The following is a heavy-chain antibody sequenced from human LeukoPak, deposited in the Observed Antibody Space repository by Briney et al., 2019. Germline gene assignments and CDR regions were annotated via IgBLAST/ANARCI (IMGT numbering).Heavy chain of an antibody. D-gene: IGHD5-24*01. CDR1: GFVFSTYA. CDR2: INGNGDYT. CDR3: ARDLFSGAEMATLDY. Sequence: GGSLRPSCAASGFVFSTYAIHWVRHVPGKGLEYVSGINGNGDYTDYANSVKGRFTISRDNFKNTVYLQMGSLRAEDMAVYYCARDLFSGAEMATLDYWGQGTLVTVSS. V-gene: IGHV3-64*01. J-gene: IGHJ4*02.